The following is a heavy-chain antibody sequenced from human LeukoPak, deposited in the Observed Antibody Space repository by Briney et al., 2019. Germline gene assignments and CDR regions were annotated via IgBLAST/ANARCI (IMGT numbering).Heavy chain of an antibody. CDR1: GFTFSSSW. V-gene: IGHV3-7*01. CDR2: INQDGSDK. Sequence: PGGSLRLSCAASGFTFSSSWMSWVRQAPGKGLEWVANINQDGSDKKYVDSVKGRFTISRDNARNSLFLQMNSLRVEDTAVYFCAKHPAFDYWGQGSLVTVSS. J-gene: IGHJ4*02. D-gene: IGHD2-21*01. CDR3: AKHPAFDY.